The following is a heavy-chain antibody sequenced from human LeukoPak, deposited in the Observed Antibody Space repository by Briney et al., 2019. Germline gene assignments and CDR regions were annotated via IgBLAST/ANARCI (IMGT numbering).Heavy chain of an antibody. CDR1: GFTFSSYA. CDR2: ISGSGGST. CDR3: AKDRDYYYGMDV. J-gene: IGHJ6*02. Sequence: GGSLRLSCAASGFTFSSYAMSWVRQALGKGLEWVSAISGSGGSTYYADSVKGRFTISRDNSKNTLYLQMNSLRAEDTAVYYCAKDRDYYYGMDVWGQGTTVTVSS. V-gene: IGHV3-23*01.